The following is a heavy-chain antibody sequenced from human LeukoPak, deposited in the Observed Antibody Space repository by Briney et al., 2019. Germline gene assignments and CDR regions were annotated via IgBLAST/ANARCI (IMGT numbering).Heavy chain of an antibody. CDR1: GYSISSGYY. CDR3: ARDSSSIDY. D-gene: IGHD6-6*01. V-gene: IGHV4-38-2*02. Sequence: SETLSLTCTVSGYSISSGYYWGWIRQPPGKGLEWIGSIYHSGSTYYNPSLKSRVTISVDTSKIQFSLKLSSVTAADTAVYYCARDSSSIDYWGQGTLVTVSS. CDR2: IYHSGST. J-gene: IGHJ4*02.